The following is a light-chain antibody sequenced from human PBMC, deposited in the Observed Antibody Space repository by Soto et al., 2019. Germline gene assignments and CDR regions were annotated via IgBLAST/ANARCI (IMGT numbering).Light chain of an antibody. J-gene: IGKJ1*01. Sequence: DIQMTQSPTTLSASVGDRVIITCRASQRMSAWLAWYQQKPGKAPKLLIYDASSLENGVPSRFSGSGSGTEFTLTISSLQPDDFATYYCQQYDTYPWTFGQGTKVHIK. CDR1: QRMSAW. CDR2: DAS. CDR3: QQYDTYPWT. V-gene: IGKV1-5*01.